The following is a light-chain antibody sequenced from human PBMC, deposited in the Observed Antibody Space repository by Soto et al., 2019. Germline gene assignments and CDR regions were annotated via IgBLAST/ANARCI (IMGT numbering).Light chain of an antibody. CDR3: CSFAGGLFV. V-gene: IGLV2-11*01. J-gene: IGLJ1*01. Sequence: QSVLTQPRSVSGSPGQAVTLSCTGTSSNVGSHNYVSWYQQHPGKAPKLIINDVSKRPSGVPDRFSGSKSGNTASLTISGLQAEDEADYYCCSFAGGLFVFGAGTKLTVL. CDR2: DVS. CDR1: SSNVGSHNY.